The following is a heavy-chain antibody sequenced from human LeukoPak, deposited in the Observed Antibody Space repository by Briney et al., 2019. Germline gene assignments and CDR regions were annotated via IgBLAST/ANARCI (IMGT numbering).Heavy chain of an antibody. CDR3: ARVPVGSSWTNWFDP. CDR2: IIPILGIA. J-gene: IGHJ5*02. Sequence: ASVKVSCKASGGTFSSYAISWVRQAPGQGLEWMGRIIPILGIANYAQKFQGRVTITADKSTSTAYMELSSPRSEDTAVYYCARVPVGSSWTNWFDPWGQGTLVTVSS. V-gene: IGHV1-69*04. CDR1: GGTFSSYA. D-gene: IGHD6-13*01.